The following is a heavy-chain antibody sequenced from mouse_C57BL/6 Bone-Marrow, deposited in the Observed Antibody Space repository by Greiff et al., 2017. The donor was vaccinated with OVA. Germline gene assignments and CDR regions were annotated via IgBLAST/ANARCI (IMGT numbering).Heavy chain of an antibody. CDR3: ASGEGLRRRWYFDV. CDR1: GFSLTSYG. V-gene: IGHV2-2*01. D-gene: IGHD2-4*01. J-gene: IGHJ1*03. Sequence: QVQLKQSGPGLVQPSQSLSITCTVSGFSLTSYGVHWVRQSPGKGLEWLGVIWSGGSTDYNAAFISRLSISKDNSKSQVFFKMNSLQADDTAIYYCASGEGLRRRWYFDVWGTGTTVTVSS. CDR2: IWSGGST.